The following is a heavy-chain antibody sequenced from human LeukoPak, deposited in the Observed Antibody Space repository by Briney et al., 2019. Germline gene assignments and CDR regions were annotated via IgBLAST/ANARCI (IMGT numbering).Heavy chain of an antibody. J-gene: IGHJ6*02. V-gene: IGHV3-23*01. CDR2: ISGSGGST. D-gene: IGHD2-2*01. Sequence: PGGSLRLSCAASGFTFSSYAMSWVRQAPGRGLEWVSAISGSGGSTYYADSVKGRFTISRDNAKNSLYLQMNSLRAEDTAVYYCARDYCSSTSCYYYYGMDVWGQGTTVTVSS. CDR3: ARDYCSSTSCYYYYGMDV. CDR1: GFTFSSYA.